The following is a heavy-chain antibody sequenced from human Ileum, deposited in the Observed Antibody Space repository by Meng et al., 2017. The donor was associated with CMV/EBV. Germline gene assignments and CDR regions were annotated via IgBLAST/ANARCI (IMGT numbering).Heavy chain of an antibody. CDR2: IKQDGSEK. CDR1: GFIFTDYR. J-gene: IGHJ3*02. V-gene: IGHV3-7*01. CDR3: ARGYRSAFDI. D-gene: IGHD1-14*01. Sequence: GGSLRLSCAPSGFIFTDYRMNWVRQTPGKGLEWVANIKQDGSEKYYVDSVKGRFTISRDNAKNSLYLQMNSLRDEDTAVYYCARGYRSAFDIWGQGTMVTVSS.